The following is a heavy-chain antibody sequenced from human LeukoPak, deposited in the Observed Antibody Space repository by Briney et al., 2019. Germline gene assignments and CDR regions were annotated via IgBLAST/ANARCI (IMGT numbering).Heavy chain of an antibody. CDR1: GGSFSGYY. V-gene: IGHV4-34*01. CDR3: ARDPLRAYCGGDCYSVADY. D-gene: IGHD2-21*02. CDR2: INHSGST. J-gene: IGHJ4*02. Sequence: PSETLSLTCAVYGGSFSGYYWGWIRQPPGKGLEWIGEINHSGSTNYNPSLKSRVTISVDTSKNQFSLKLSSVTAADTAVYYCARDPLRAYCGGDCYSVADYWGQGTLVTVSS.